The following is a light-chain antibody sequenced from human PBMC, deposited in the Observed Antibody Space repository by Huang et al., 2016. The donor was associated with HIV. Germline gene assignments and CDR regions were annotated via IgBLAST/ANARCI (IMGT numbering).Light chain of an antibody. Sequence: EMVMTQSPATLSVSPGERVTLSCRASQSVSSNLAWYQQKPGQPPRLLIYAASTRATDIPARCSGSGSGTEFTLTISSLQSEDFAVYYCQQYNNWPPWTFGQGTKVEIK. CDR1: QSVSSN. CDR3: QQYNNWPPWT. V-gene: IGKV3-15*01. J-gene: IGKJ1*01. CDR2: AAS.